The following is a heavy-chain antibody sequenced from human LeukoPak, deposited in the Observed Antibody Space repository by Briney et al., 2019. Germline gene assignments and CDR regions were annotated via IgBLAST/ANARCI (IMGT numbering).Heavy chain of an antibody. CDR3: TTDLGELDAFDI. J-gene: IGHJ3*02. D-gene: IGHD3-16*01. V-gene: IGHV3-15*01. CDR1: GFTFSNAW. CDR2: IKSKTDGGTT. Sequence: GGSLRLSCAASGFTFSNAWMSWVRQALGKGLEWVGRIKSKTDGGTTDYAAPVKGRFTISRDDSKNTLYLQMNSLKTEDTAVYYCTTDLGELDAFDIWGQGTMVTVSS.